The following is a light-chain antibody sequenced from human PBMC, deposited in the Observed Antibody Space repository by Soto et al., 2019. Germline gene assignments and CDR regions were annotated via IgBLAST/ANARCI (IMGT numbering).Light chain of an antibody. J-gene: IGKJ1*01. V-gene: IGKV1-5*01. CDR2: DAS. CDR3: QHYNSYWT. Sequence: DIPRTQSPSTLSASVGDRVTITGRASQSISSWLAWYQQKPGKAPKLLIYDASSLESGVPSRFSGSGSGTEFTLTIRSLKPDDFATYYCQHYNSYWTFGQGTKLDIK. CDR1: QSISSW.